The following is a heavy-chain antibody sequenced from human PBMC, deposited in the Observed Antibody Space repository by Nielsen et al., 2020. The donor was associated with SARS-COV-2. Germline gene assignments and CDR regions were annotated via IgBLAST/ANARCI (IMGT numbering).Heavy chain of an antibody. CDR1: GGSISSYY. CDR2: IYYSGST. Sequence: SETLSLTCTVSGGSISSYYWSWIRQPPGKGLEWVGYIYYSGSTNYNPSLKSRVTISVDTSKNQFSLKLSSVTAADTAVYYCARSTSSSLYMDVWGKGTTVTVSS. CDR3: ARSTSSSLYMDV. D-gene: IGHD6-6*01. J-gene: IGHJ6*03. V-gene: IGHV4-59*08.